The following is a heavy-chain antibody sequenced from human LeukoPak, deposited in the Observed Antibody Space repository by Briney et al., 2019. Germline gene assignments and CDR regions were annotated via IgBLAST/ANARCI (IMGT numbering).Heavy chain of an antibody. V-gene: IGHV3-23*01. D-gene: IGHD3-16*01. CDR2: ISGSGGSGSP. CDR1: GFTFTSEA. Sequence: GGSLRLSCAASGFTFTSEAVSWVRQAPGRGPEWVSSISGSGGSGSPNYADSVKGRFTISRDSSKNTLYLQLNSLRADDTAVYYCATSMGGGNIDYWGQGALVTVSS. J-gene: IGHJ4*02. CDR3: ATSMGGGNIDY.